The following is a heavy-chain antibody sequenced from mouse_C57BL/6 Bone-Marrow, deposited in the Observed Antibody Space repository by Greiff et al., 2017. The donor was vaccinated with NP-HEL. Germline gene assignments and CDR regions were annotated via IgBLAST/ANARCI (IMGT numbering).Heavy chain of an antibody. CDR1: GYTFTSYW. Sequence: VQLQQPGAELVKPGASVKLSCKASGYTFTSYWMHWVKQRPGQGLEWIGMINPNSGSTNYNEKFKSKATLTVDKSSSTAYMQLSSLTSEDSAVYYCARSGYGPWYFDVWGTGTTVTVSS. CDR3: ARSGYGPWYFDV. V-gene: IGHV1-64*01. CDR2: INPNSGST. J-gene: IGHJ1*03. D-gene: IGHD2-10*02.